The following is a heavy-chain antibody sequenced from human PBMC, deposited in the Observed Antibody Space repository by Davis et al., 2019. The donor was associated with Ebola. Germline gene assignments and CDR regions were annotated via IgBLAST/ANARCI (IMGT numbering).Heavy chain of an antibody. CDR3: ARDKAVAYYMDD. V-gene: IGHV3-7*01. CDR2: ITEDGSEK. CDR1: GFTFKYYW. J-gene: IGHJ6*03. Sequence: GGSLRLSCAVSGFTFKYYWMSWVRQAPGKGLEWVANITEDGSEKYYVDSVKGRFTISRDNAKNSLYLQMSSLNAEDTAVYYCARDKAVAYYMDDWGKGTTVIVSS. D-gene: IGHD6-19*01.